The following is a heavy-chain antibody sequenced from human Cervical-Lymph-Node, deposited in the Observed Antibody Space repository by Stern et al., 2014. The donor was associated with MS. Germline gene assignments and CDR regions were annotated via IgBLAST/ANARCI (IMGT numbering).Heavy chain of an antibody. CDR1: GFNFSSYA. D-gene: IGHD3-10*01. J-gene: IGHJ6*02. Sequence: VQLVESGGGVVQPGRALRLSCAATGFNFSSYAMKWVRQAPGKGLAWLAVISYDGSKAYYTESVKGRFTVSRDNSKNTLFLQVSSLRPEDTAEYYCARDLVWFGELDWGAMDVWGHGTTVTVSS. CDR3: ARDLVWFGELDWGAMDV. CDR2: ISYDGSKA. V-gene: IGHV3-30-3*01.